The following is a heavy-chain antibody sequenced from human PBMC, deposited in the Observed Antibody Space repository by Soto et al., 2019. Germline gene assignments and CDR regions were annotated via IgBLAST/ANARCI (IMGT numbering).Heavy chain of an antibody. CDR1: GGSFSGYY. J-gene: IGHJ4*02. V-gene: IGHV4-34*01. CDR2: INHSGST. Sequence: PETLSVTCAVYGGSFSGYYCSWSRQPPGKGLEWIGEINHSGSTKYNPSLKSRVTISVDTSKNQFSLKLSSVTAADTAVYYCARGRIVVAHDSPSWFDFWGQGTLVTGST. CDR3: ARGRIVVAHDSPSWFDF. D-gene: IGHD3-22*01.